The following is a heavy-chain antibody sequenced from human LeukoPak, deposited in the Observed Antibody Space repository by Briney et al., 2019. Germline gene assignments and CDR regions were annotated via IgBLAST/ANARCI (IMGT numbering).Heavy chain of an antibody. V-gene: IGHV4-39*01. D-gene: IGHD6-13*01. J-gene: IGHJ4*02. CDR3: ASPGIAAAGTGIFDY. CDR2: IYYSGST. CDR1: GGSISSSSYY. Sequence: SETLSLTCTVSGGSISSSSYYWGWIRQPPGKGLEWIGSIYYSGSTYYNSSLKSRVTISVDTSKNQFSLKLSSVTAADTAVYYCASPGIAAAGTGIFDYWGQGTLVTVSS.